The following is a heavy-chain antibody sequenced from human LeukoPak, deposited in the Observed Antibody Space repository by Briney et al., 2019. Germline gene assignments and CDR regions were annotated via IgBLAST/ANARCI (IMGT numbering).Heavy chain of an antibody. CDR2: IYHSGST. D-gene: IGHD6-19*01. CDR1: GYSISSGYY. CDR3: AREANSSGRRYFDL. J-gene: IGHJ2*01. Sequence: SETLSLTCTVSGYSISSGYYWGWIRQPPGKGLEWIGSIYHSGSTYYNPSLKSRVTISVDTSKNQFSLKLSSVTAADTAVYYCAREANSSGRRYFDLWGRGTLVTVSS. V-gene: IGHV4-38-2*02.